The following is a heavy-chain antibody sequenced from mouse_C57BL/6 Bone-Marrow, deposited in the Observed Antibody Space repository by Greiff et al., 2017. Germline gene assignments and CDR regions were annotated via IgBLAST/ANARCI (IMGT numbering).Heavy chain of an antibody. J-gene: IGHJ4*01. V-gene: IGHV1-64*01. CDR3: ARRPTVVATRAMDY. CDR2: IHPNSGST. CDR1: GYTFTSYW. Sequence: QVQLQQPGAELVKPGASVKLSCKASGYTFTSYWMHWVKQRPGQGLEWIGMIHPNSGSTNYNEKFKSKATLTVDKSSRTAYMQLSSLTSEDSAVYYCARRPTVVATRAMDYWGQGTSVTVSS. D-gene: IGHD1-1*01.